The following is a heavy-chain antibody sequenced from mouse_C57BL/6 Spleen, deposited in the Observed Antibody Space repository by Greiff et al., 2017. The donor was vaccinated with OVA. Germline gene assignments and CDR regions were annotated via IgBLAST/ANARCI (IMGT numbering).Heavy chain of an antibody. J-gene: IGHJ1*03. CDR2: IDPENGDT. V-gene: IGHV14-4*01. CDR1: GFNIKDDY. CDR3: TTSGYYGL. Sequence: EVQLQQSGAELVRPGASVKLSCTASGFNIKDDYMHWVKQRPEQGLEWIGWIDPENGDTEYASKFQGKATITADTSSNTAYLQLSSLTSEDTAVYYCTTSGYYGLGGTGTTVTVSS. D-gene: IGHD1-1*01.